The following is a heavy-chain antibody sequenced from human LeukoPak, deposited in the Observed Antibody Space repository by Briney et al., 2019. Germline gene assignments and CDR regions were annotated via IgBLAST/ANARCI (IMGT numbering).Heavy chain of an antibody. CDR2: IYHSGST. CDR1: GGSISSGGYS. J-gene: IGHJ5*02. D-gene: IGHD6-13*01. Sequence: SQTLSLTCAVSGGSISSGGYSWSWIRQPPGKGLEWIGYIYHSGSTYYNPSLKSRVTISVDTSKNQFSLNLNSVTAADTAVYYCARGMIAASEVGLAWGQGILVTVSS. V-gene: IGHV4-30-2*01. CDR3: ARGMIAASEVGLA.